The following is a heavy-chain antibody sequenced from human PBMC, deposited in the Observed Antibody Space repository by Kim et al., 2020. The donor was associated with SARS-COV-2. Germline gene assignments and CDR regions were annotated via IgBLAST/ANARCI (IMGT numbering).Heavy chain of an antibody. CDR3: AGLAVVGWPSNDF. Sequence: SETLSLTCAVSGASINSDSHHWGWIRQSPGKGMDWIASIHYSGSTPYNPSLRSRVTISLDTSNRQFYLEVTSVTPADTAFYLCAGLAVVGWPSNDFWGQGPQVPVFS. CDR2: IHYSGST. CDR1: GASINSDSHH. J-gene: IGHJ4*02. V-gene: IGHV4-39*01. D-gene: IGHD2-15*01.